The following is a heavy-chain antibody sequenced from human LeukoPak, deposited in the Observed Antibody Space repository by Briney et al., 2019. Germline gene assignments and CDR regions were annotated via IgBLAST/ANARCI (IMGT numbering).Heavy chain of an antibody. Sequence: AGGSLRLSCAASGFSFTTYWMGWVRQAPGKGLEWVANIKQDGTEKYYVDSVKGRFTISRDNAKNSVYLQMNSLRAEDTAVHYCARDKVVGATYLDYWGQGTLVTVSS. CDR3: ARDKVVGATYLDY. D-gene: IGHD2-15*01. J-gene: IGHJ4*02. V-gene: IGHV3-7*01. CDR2: IKQDGTEK. CDR1: GFSFTTYW.